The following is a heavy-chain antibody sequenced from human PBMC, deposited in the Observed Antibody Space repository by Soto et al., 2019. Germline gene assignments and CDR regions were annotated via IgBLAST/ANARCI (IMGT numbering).Heavy chain of an antibody. CDR1: GFTFSSYA. CDR2: ISGSGGST. D-gene: IGHD6-19*01. J-gene: IGHJ6*02. Sequence: GGSLRLSCAASGFTFSSYAMSWVRQAPGKGLEWVSAISGSGGSTYYADSVKGRFTISRDNSKNTLYLQMNSLRAEDTAVYYCAKTPYSSGWYYYYYYYGMDVWGQGTTVTVSS. CDR3: AKTPYSSGWYYYYYYYGMDV. V-gene: IGHV3-23*01.